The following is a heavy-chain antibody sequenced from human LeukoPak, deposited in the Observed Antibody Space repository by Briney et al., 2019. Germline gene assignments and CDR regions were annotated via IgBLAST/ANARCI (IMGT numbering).Heavy chain of an antibody. CDR1: GFTFSSYW. V-gene: IGHV3-23*01. J-gene: IGHJ3*02. D-gene: IGHD2-2*01. CDR3: AIATGGYCSSTSCWGNAFDI. Sequence: QPGGSLRLSCAASGFTFSSYWMSWVRQAPGKGLEWVSAKSGSGDSTYYADSVKGRFTISRDNSKNTLYLQMNSLRAEDTAVYYCAIATGGYCSSTSCWGNAFDIWGQGTMVTVSS. CDR2: KSGSGDST.